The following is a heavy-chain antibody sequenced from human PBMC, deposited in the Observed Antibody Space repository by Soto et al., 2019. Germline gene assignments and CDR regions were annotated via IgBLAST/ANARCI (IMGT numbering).Heavy chain of an antibody. CDR2: INPNSGDT. CDR1: GYTFAGYY. D-gene: IGHD2-2*01. CDR3: ARAVRSASWGFSGMDV. J-gene: IGHJ6*02. V-gene: IGHV1-2*04. Sequence: ASVKVSCKASGYTFAGYYIHWVRQAPGQGLEWMGWINPNSGDTNYAQKFQGCITMTRDTSISTAYMKLSRLGSDDTAVYYCARAVRSASWGFSGMDVWGQGTTVTVSS.